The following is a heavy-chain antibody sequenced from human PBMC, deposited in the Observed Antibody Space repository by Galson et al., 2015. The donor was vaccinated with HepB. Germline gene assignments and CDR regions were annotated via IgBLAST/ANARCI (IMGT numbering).Heavy chain of an antibody. J-gene: IGHJ4*02. Sequence: SLRLSCAASGFTFSSYGMHWVRQAPGKGLEWAAVISYDGSNKHYADSVKGRFSISRDNSKNTLYLQMNSLRAEDTAVYYCAKDGGLLWFPGSSYDPDYWGQGTLVTVSS. CDR1: GFTFSSYG. V-gene: IGHV3-30*18. D-gene: IGHD3-10*01. CDR2: ISYDGSNK. CDR3: AKDGGLLWFPGSSYDPDY.